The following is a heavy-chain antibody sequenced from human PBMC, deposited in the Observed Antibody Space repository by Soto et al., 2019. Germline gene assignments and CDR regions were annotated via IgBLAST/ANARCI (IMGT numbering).Heavy chain of an antibody. CDR1: GGTFSSYA. CDR3: ARGQVRLRYFDSQIDY. V-gene: IGHV1-69*13. J-gene: IGHJ4*02. CDR2: IIPIFGTA. Sequence: GASVKVSCKASGGTFSSYAISWVRQAPGQGLEWMGGIIPIFGTANYAQKFQGRVTITADESTSTAYMELSSLRSEDTAVYYCARGQVRLRYFDSQIDYWGQGTLVTVS. D-gene: IGHD3-9*01.